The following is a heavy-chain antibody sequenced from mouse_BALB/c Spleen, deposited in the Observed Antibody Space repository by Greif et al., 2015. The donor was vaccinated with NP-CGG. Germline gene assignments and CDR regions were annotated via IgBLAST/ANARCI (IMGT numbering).Heavy chain of an antibody. V-gene: IGHV14-3*02. Sequence: EVQLQQSGAELVKPGASVKLSCTASGFNIKDTYMHWVKQRPEQGLGWIGRIDPANGNTKYDPKFQGKATITADTSSNTAYLQLSSLTSEDTAVYYCARGVRLPRYFDVWGAGTTVTVSS. CDR3: ARGVRLPRYFDV. D-gene: IGHD1-2*01. CDR1: GFNIKDTY. J-gene: IGHJ1*01. CDR2: IDPANGNT.